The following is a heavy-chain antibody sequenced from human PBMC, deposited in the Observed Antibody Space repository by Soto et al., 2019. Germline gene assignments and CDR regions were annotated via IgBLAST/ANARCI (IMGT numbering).Heavy chain of an antibody. CDR3: ARGRYLDSSDYWVANLPFDH. D-gene: IGHD3-22*01. J-gene: IGHJ4*02. Sequence: GGSLRLSCAASGFTFNSYVMTWVRQAPGEGLEWVSSISRSGRGSAYYADSVKGRFTISRDNSENTLFLQMNNLRYEDTALYYCARGRYLDSSDYWVANLPFDHWGLGTLVTVSS. CDR2: ISRSGRGSA. CDR1: GFTFNSYV. V-gene: IGHV3-23*01.